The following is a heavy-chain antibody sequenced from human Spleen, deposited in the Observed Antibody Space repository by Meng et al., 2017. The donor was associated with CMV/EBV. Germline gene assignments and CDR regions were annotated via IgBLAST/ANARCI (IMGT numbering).Heavy chain of an antibody. CDR1: GFTFSSYD. Sequence: GESLKISCAASGFTFSSYDMHWVRQAAGERLEWVSAIGTLADTFYPGSVKGRFTISRENAKNSLYLQMNSLTAGDTAVYYCARAPKSTGTSLQDYYGMDVWGQGTTVTVS. V-gene: IGHV3-13*01. D-gene: IGHD1-1*01. CDR2: IGTLADT. CDR3: ARAPKSTGTSLQDYYGMDV. J-gene: IGHJ6*02.